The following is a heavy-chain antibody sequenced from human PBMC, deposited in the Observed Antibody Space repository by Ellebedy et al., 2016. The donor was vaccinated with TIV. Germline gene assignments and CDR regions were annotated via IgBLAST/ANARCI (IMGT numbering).Heavy chain of an antibody. CDR3: ARDTLLPATTGLDY. CDR1: GFTFSTYT. CDR2: ISSTANTI. Sequence: GESLKISCAASGFTFSTYTMNWVRQAPGKGLEWISYISSTANTIYYADSVKGRFPISRDNAKNSLYLQMNSLRAEDTAVYYCARDTLLPATTGLDYWGPGTLVTVSS. D-gene: IGHD3-10*01. J-gene: IGHJ4*02. V-gene: IGHV3-48*04.